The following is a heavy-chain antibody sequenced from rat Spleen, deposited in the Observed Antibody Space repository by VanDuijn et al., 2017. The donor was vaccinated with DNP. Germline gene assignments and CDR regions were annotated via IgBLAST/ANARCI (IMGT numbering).Heavy chain of an antibody. CDR2: INNAGST. CDR1: GYSITSNHK. CDR3: AVQLGVFDY. D-gene: IGHD5-1*01. J-gene: IGHJ2*01. Sequence: EVQLQESGPGLVKPSQSLSLTCSVTGYSITSNHKWSWIRKFPGNELEWMGYINNAGSTNYNPSLKSRFSITRDTSKNQFFLQVNSVRNEETATYYCAVQLGVFDYWGQGVLVIVSS. V-gene: IGHV3-3*01.